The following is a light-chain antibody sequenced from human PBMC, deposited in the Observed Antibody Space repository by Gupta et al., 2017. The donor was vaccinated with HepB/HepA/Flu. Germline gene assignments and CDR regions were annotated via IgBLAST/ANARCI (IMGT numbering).Light chain of an antibody. V-gene: IGLV1-44*01. Sequence: QSVLTQPPSTSGTPGQRVTISCSGSSSNIGSNTVNWYQQLPGTAPNLLIYSNNQRPSGAPDRFSGSKSGTSASLAISRLQSEDEADYYCATWDDSLNGPMFGGGTKLTVL. CDR1: SSNIGSNT. CDR2: SNN. J-gene: IGLJ3*02. CDR3: ATWDDSLNGPM.